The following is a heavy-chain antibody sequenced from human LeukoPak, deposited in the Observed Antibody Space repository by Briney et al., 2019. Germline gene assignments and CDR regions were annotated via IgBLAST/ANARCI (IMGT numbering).Heavy chain of an antibody. CDR3: ARGPHPSSYDSDGYYFVY. V-gene: IGHV1-8*02. Sequence: GASVKVSCKASAYTFTSYDINWVRQATGQGLEWMGWMNPNSANTGYAQKFQGRVTMTRNTSISTAYMELSGLSSEDTAVYYCARGPHPSSYDSDGYYFVYWGQGTLVTVSP. D-gene: IGHD3-22*01. CDR1: AYTFTSYD. CDR2: MNPNSANT. J-gene: IGHJ4*02.